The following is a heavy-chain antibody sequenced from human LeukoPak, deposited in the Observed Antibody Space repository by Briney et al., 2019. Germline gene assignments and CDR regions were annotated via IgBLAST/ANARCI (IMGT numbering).Heavy chain of an antibody. CDR2: IFPGDSDT. CDR3: ARLNTPDFWSAYYHPTKPHDYYYYMDV. V-gene: IGHV5-51*01. CDR1: GYSFTTYW. D-gene: IGHD3-3*01. Sequence: PGESLKISCKGSGYSFTTYWIGWVRQMPGKGLEWIGIIFPGDSDTTYNPSLQGQVSISADKSINTAYLQWSSLRASDTATYYCARLNTPDFWSAYYHPTKPHDYYYYMDVWGKGTTVTVSS. J-gene: IGHJ6*03.